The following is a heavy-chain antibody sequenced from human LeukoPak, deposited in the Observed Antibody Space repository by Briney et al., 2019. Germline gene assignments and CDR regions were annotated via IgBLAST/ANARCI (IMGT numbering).Heavy chain of an antibody. D-gene: IGHD3/OR15-3a*01. CDR2: ISYDGSNK. V-gene: IGHV3-30*04. Sequence: PGGPLRLSCAASGFTFSSYAMHWVRQAPGKGLEWVAVISYDGSNKYYADSVKGRFTISRDNSKNTLYLQMNSLRAEDTAVYYCARARGRGLGGAFDIWGQGTMVTVSS. CDR3: ARARGRGLGGAFDI. CDR1: GFTFSSYA. J-gene: IGHJ3*02.